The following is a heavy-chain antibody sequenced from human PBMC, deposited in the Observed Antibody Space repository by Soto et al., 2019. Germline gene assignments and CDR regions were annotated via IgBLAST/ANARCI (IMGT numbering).Heavy chain of an antibody. Sequence: GGSLRLSCAASGFTFSSYAMHWVRQAPGKGLEYVSAISSNGGSTYYANSVKGRFTISRDNSKNTLYLQMGSLRVEDMAVYYCARVVWFGEYNDAFDIWGQGTMVTVSS. CDR2: ISSNGGST. D-gene: IGHD3-10*01. V-gene: IGHV3-64*01. J-gene: IGHJ3*02. CDR3: ARVVWFGEYNDAFDI. CDR1: GFTFSSYA.